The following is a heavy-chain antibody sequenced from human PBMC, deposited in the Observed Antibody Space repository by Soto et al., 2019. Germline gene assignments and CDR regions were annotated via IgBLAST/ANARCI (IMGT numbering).Heavy chain of an antibody. CDR3: ATRTLEYSSSSSDY. Sequence: QVQLQESGPGLVKPSETLSLTCTVSGGSISSYYWSWIRQPPGKGLEWIGYIYYSGSTNYNPSLKSRVTISVDTSKNQFSLKLSSVTAADTAVYYCATRTLEYSSSSSDYWGQGTLVTVSS. V-gene: IGHV4-59*01. J-gene: IGHJ4*02. D-gene: IGHD6-6*01. CDR1: GGSISSYY. CDR2: IYYSGST.